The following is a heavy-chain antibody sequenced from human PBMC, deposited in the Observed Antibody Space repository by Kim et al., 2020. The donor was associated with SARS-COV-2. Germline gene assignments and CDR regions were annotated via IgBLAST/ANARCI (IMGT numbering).Heavy chain of an antibody. V-gene: IGHV3-48*02. CDR3: ARPTPYSSPYFYYFDY. J-gene: IGHJ4*02. D-gene: IGHD5-18*01. Sequence: DSVKGGFTISRDNARNSLYLQMNSLRDEDTAIYYCARPTPYSSPYFYYFDYWGQGTLVTVSS.